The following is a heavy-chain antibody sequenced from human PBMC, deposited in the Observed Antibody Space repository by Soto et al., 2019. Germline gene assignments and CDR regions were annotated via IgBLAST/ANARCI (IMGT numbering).Heavy chain of an antibody. J-gene: IGHJ4*02. Sequence: QAQLVQSGAEVKEPGASVKVSCKASGYTFTNYDINWVRQAPGQGLEWMASINPSSGDTGYDRRFQGRLTMTRDTSINTAYMELSSLRSDDRAVYYCARGVALDYWGQGTLVTVS. D-gene: IGHD5-12*01. CDR3: ARGVALDY. V-gene: IGHV1-8*01. CDR1: GYTFTNYD. CDR2: INPSSGDT.